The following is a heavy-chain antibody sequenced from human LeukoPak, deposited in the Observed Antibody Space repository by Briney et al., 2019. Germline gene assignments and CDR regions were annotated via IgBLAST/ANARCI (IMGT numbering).Heavy chain of an antibody. J-gene: IGHJ4*02. CDR3: ARVREVGYSYGYGY. CDR2: MNPNSGNT. Sequence: ASVKVSCKASGYTFTSYDINWVRQAPGQGLEWMGWMNPNSGNTVYAQKFQGRVTMTRNTSISTAYMELSSLRSEDTAVYYCARVREVGYSYGYGYWGQGTLVTVSS. CDR1: GYTFTSYD. D-gene: IGHD5-18*01. V-gene: IGHV1-8*01.